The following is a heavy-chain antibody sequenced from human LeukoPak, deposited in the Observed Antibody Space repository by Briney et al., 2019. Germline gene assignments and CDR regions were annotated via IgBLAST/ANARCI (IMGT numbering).Heavy chain of an antibody. V-gene: IGHV4-34*01. D-gene: IGHD2-2*01. CDR2: INHSGST. CDR3: ARAKGVYCSSTSCFHRPPGNYFDY. CDR1: GGSFSGYY. J-gene: IGHJ4*02. Sequence: SETLSLTCAVYGGSFSGYYWSWIRQPPGKGLEWIGEINHSGSTNYNPSLKSRVTISVDTSKNQFSLKLSSVTAADTAVYYCARAKGVYCSSTSCFHRPPGNYFDYWGQGTLVTVSS.